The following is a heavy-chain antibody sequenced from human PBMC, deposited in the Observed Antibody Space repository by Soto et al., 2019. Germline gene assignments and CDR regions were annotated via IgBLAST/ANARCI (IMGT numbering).Heavy chain of an antibody. CDR2: IHYSGRT. Sequence: PSETLSLTCTVSGGSISSYYWSWMRQPPGKGLEWIGYIHYSGRTNYNPSLKSRVTISVDTSKNQFSLRLTSLTAADTAVYYCARWVEEQLVNVAFDIWGQGTLVTVSS. CDR1: GGSISSYY. J-gene: IGHJ3*02. D-gene: IGHD6-13*01. CDR3: ARWVEEQLVNVAFDI. V-gene: IGHV4-59*01.